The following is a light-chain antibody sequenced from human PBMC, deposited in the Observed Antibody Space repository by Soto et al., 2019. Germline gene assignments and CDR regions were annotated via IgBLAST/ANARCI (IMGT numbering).Light chain of an antibody. CDR3: SSYTSSSTHV. J-gene: IGLJ1*01. Sequence: QSVLTQPASVSGSPGQSITISCTGTSSDVGAYTFVSWYQQHPDKVPKLMIFDVSRRPSGVSNRFSVHKSGNTASLTISGLQPDDEADYYCSSYTSSSTHVFGSGTKVTVL. CDR2: DVS. CDR1: SSDVGAYTF. V-gene: IGLV2-14*03.